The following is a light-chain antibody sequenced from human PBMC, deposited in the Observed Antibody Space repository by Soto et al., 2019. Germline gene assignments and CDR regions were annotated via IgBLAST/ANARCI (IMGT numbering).Light chain of an antibody. CDR1: QSVSSN. CDR3: QQYNNWSRT. J-gene: IGKJ5*01. CDR2: GAS. Sequence: EIVMTQSPATLSVSPGERATLSCRASQSVSSNLAWYQQKPGQAPRLLIYGASTRATGIPARFSGSGSGTEFTLTISSLQSEDVAVYYCQQYNNWSRTFGQGTRLEIK. V-gene: IGKV3-15*01.